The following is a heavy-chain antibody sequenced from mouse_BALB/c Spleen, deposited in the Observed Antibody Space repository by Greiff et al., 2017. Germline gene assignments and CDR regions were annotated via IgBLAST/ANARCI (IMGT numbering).Heavy chain of an antibody. CDR1: GFNIKDTY. D-gene: IGHD1-1*01. V-gene: IGHV14-3*02. CDR2: IDPANGNT. CDR3: ASPYYYGSRPWFAY. Sequence: VQLQQSGAELVKPGASVKLSCTASGFNIKDTYMHWVKQRPDQGLEWIGRIDPANGNTKYDPKFQGKATITADTSSNTAYLQLSSLTSEDTAVYYCASPYYYGSRPWFAYWGQGTLVTVSA. J-gene: IGHJ3*01.